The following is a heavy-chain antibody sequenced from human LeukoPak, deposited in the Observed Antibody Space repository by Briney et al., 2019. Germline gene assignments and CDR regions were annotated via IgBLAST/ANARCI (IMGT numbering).Heavy chain of an antibody. Sequence: PGGSLRLSCAASRFSFSSYGMHWVRQAPGKGLEWVAYLQYDRTNVQYADSVRGRFTISRDNAKNLLYLQMNSLRPEDTAVYYCARENWDLVAVPMDVWGKGTTVTVSS. CDR1: RFSFSSYG. V-gene: IGHV3-30*02. CDR3: ARENWDLVAVPMDV. J-gene: IGHJ6*04. D-gene: IGHD2-2*01. CDR2: LQYDRTNV.